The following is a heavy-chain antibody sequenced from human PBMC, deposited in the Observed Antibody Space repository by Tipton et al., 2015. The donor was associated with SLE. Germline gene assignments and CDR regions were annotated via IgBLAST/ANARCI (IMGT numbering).Heavy chain of an antibody. J-gene: IGHJ3*02. CDR1: GFTFDDYA. CDR3: AKDRSQGYYYDSSGWDI. D-gene: IGHD3-22*01. Sequence: SLRLSCAASGFTFDDYAMHWVRQAPGKGLEWVSGISWNSGSIGYADSVKGRFTISRDNAKNSLYLQMNSLRAEDTALYYCAKDRSQGYYYDSSGWDIWGQGTMVTVSS. V-gene: IGHV3-9*01. CDR2: ISWNSGSI.